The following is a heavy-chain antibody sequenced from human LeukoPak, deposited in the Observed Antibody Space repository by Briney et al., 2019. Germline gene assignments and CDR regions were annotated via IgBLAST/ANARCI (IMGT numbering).Heavy chain of an antibody. D-gene: IGHD3-16*02. V-gene: IGHV1-18*01. Sequence: GASVKVSCKASGYTFTSYGISWVRQAPGQGLEWMGWISAYNGNTNYAQKLQGRVTMTTDTSTSTAYMELRSLRSDDTAVYYCARERGYDYVWGSYRFDPKPFDYWGQGTLVTVSS. CDR2: ISAYNGNT. J-gene: IGHJ4*02. CDR1: GYTFTSYG. CDR3: ARERGYDYVWGSYRFDPKPFDY.